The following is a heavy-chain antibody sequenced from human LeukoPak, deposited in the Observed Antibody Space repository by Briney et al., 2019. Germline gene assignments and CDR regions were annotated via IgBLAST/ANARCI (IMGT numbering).Heavy chain of an antibody. V-gene: IGHV3-74*01. Sequence: PGGPLRLSCAASGFDFSSNWMHWVRHAPGQGLVWVSRIKGDGISTNHADSVKGRFTISRDIAKNTLYLQMNSLRAEDTGVYYCAKDHYWSIDYWGRGTLVTVSS. D-gene: IGHD3-3*01. CDR3: AKDHYWSIDY. CDR1: GFDFSSNW. J-gene: IGHJ4*02. CDR2: IKGDGIST.